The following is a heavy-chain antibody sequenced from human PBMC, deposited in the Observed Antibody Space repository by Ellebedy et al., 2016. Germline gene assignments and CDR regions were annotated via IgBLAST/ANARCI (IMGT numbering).Heavy chain of an antibody. V-gene: IGHV3-21*04. CDR3: ARVRYTSGWYAAFDI. D-gene: IGHD6-19*01. CDR1: GFTFRNYN. CDR2: ISSSSSYK. Sequence: GGSLRLSCAASGFTFRNYNMNWVRQAPGKGLEWVSAISSSSSYKYYANSVKGRFTISRDNSKNTLYLQMNSLRAEDTAVYYCARVRYTSGWYAAFDIWGQGTRVTVSS. J-gene: IGHJ3*02.